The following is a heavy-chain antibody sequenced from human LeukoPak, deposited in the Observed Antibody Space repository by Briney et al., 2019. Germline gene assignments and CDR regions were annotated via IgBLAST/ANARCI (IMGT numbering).Heavy chain of an antibody. CDR1: GYTFTGYY. CDR3: ARDWNGVRRFDY. D-gene: IGHD1-1*01. J-gene: IGHJ4*02. V-gene: IGHV1-2*02. CDR2: INPNSGGT. Sequence: ASVKVSCKASGYTFTGYYMHWVRQAPGQGLEWMGCINPNSGGTNYAQKFQGRVTMTRDTSISTAYMELSRLRSDDTAVYYCARDWNGVRRFDYWGQGTLVTVSS.